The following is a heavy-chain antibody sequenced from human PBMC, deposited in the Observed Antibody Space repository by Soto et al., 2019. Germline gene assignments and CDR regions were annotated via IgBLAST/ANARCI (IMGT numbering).Heavy chain of an antibody. CDR3: VRGDHSVLYDSGAFHY. D-gene: IGHD6-19*01. CDR1: EFTFSIYS. CDR2: ISRSSAIM. Sequence: EVQLVESGGGLVQPGGSLRLSCAASEFTFSIYSMNWVRQAPGKGLEWVSYISRSSAIMYYADSVKGRFTISRDNAKSSLYLPMNSLRAADTAVYFCVRGDHSVLYDSGAFHYWGQGTLVTVSS. J-gene: IGHJ4*02. V-gene: IGHV3-48*01.